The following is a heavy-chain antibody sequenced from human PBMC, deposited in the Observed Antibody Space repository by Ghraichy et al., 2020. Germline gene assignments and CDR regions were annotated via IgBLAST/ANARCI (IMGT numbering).Heavy chain of an antibody. Sequence: GGSLRLSCEASGFTFSNYWMTWVRQAPGKGLEWVATIKQDGGQKYYVDSVKGRFTISRDNAKNSLYLQMNTLRAEDTAVYYCARIGVWEHRDFDIWGQGTMVAVSS. V-gene: IGHV3-7*01. CDR2: IKQDGGQK. CDR1: GFTFSNYW. J-gene: IGHJ3*02. CDR3: ARIGVWEHRDFDI. D-gene: IGHD1-26*01.